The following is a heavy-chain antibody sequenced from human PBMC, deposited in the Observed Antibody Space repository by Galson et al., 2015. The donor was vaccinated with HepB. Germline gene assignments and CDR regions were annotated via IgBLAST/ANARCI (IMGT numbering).Heavy chain of an antibody. Sequence: SVKVSCKASGYTFTTYSINWVRQAPGQGLEWMGWISAYNGDANYAQKLQGRVTMTTDTSTNTAYMELRSLRSDDTAMYYCARGGMATLGGPTFDFWDQGTLVTVSS. V-gene: IGHV1-18*01. CDR1: GYTFTTYS. D-gene: IGHD5-24*01. CDR2: ISAYNGDA. CDR3: ARGGMATLGGPTFDF. J-gene: IGHJ4*02.